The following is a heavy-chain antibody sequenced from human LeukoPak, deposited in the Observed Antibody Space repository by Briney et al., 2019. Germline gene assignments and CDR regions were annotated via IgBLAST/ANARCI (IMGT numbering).Heavy chain of an antibody. V-gene: IGHV3-48*03. CDR3: ARVDNWNEVTDDY. CDR1: GFTFSSYE. J-gene: IGHJ4*02. CDR2: ISSSGSSI. D-gene: IGHD1-20*01. Sequence: SGGSLRLSCAASGFTFSSYEINWVRQAPGKGLEWVSYISSSGSSIYYADSVKGRFTISRDNARNSLYLQMNSLRAEDTAVYYCARVDNWNEVTDDYWGQGTLVTVSS.